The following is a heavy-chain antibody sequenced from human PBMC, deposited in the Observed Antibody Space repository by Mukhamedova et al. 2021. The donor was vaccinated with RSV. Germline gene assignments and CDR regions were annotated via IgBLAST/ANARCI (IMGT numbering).Heavy chain of an antibody. V-gene: IGHV3-13*01. J-gene: IGHJ4*02. D-gene: IGHD1-26*01. CDR2: IGTAGDT. Sequence: MHWVHQATGKGLEWVSAIGTAGDTYYPGSVKGRFTISRENAKNSLYLQMNSLRAGDTAVYYCARGSSGSYDYWGQGTLVTVSS. CDR3: ARGSSGSYDY.